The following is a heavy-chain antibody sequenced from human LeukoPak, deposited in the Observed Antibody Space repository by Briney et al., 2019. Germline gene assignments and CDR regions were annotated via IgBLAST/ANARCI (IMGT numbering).Heavy chain of an antibody. J-gene: IGHJ4*02. CDR3: ASRNPDIDC. CDR2: INHSGST. V-gene: IGHV4-34*01. Sequence: SETLSLTCAVYGGSFSGYYWSWIRQPPGKGLEWIGEINHSGSTNYNPSLKSRVTISVDTSKNQFSLKLSSVTAADTAVYYCASRNPDIDCWGQGTLVTVSS. CDR1: GGSFSGYY.